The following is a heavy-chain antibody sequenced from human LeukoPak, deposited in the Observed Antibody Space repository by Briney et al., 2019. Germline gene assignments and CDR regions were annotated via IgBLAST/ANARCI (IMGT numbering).Heavy chain of an antibody. Sequence: GSSVKVSCKASGGTFSNYAITWVRQAPGQGLEWMGGIIPIYGAASYAQKFQGRLTITTDEFKTTAYMELRSLRSDDTAVYYCARDSSGYYSNFDYWGQGTLVTVSS. CDR2: IIPIYGAA. J-gene: IGHJ4*02. D-gene: IGHD3-22*01. V-gene: IGHV1-69*05. CDR1: GGTFSNYA. CDR3: ARDSSGYYSNFDY.